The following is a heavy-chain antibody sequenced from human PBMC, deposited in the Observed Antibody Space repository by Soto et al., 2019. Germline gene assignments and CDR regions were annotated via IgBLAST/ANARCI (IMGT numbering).Heavy chain of an antibody. J-gene: IGHJ4*02. D-gene: IGHD6-6*01. Sequence: GGSLRLSCAASGFTFSDYYMSWIRQAPGKGLEWVSYISSSGSTIYYADSVKGRFTISRDNAKNSLYLQMNSLRAEDTAVYYCARDIAARHWNDELDYWGQGTLVTVSS. CDR2: ISSSGSTI. CDR1: GFTFSDYY. V-gene: IGHV3-11*01. CDR3: ARDIAARHWNDELDY.